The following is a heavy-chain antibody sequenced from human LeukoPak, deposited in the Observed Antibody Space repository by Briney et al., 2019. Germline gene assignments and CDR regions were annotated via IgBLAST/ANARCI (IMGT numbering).Heavy chain of an antibody. V-gene: IGHV3-48*01. J-gene: IGHJ3*02. CDR2: ISAAGNII. CDR1: GFTFSNYR. Sequence: GSLRLSCTASGFTFSNYRMNWVRQAPGKGLEWVSCISAAGNIIYYADSLKGRFTISRDNAKDSLYLQMNSLRVEDTAVYYCAEADAFDIWGQGTMVTVSS. CDR3: AEADAFDI.